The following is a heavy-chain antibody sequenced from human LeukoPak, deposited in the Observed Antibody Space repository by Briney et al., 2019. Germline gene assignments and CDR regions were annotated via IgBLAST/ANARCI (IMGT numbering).Heavy chain of an antibody. CDR1: GYSISSGYY. CDR3: ARGRGSSWYFISGVNWFDP. J-gene: IGHJ5*02. Sequence: SETLSLTCTVSGYSISSGYYWGWIRQPPGKGLEWIGSIYHSGSTYYNPSLKSRVTISVDTSKNQFSLKLSSVTAADTAVYYCARGRGSSWYFISGVNWFDPWGQGALVTVSS. V-gene: IGHV4-38-2*02. D-gene: IGHD6-13*01. CDR2: IYHSGST.